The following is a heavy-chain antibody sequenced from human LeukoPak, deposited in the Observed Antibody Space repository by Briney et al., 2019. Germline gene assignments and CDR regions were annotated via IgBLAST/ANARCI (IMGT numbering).Heavy chain of an antibody. CDR1: GGSFRGYY. Sequence: SETLSLTCAVYGGSFRGYYWSWIRQPPGKGLEWIGEINHSGSTNYNPSLKSRVTISVDTSKNQFSLKLSSVTAADTAVYYCARGRRRSRVAGTRFDYWGQGTLVTVPS. J-gene: IGHJ4*02. CDR2: INHSGST. D-gene: IGHD6-19*01. V-gene: IGHV4-34*01. CDR3: ARGRRRSRVAGTRFDY.